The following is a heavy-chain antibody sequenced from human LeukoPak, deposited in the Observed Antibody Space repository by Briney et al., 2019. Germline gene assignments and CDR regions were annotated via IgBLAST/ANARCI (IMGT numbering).Heavy chain of an antibody. J-gene: IGHJ4*02. V-gene: IGHV4-34*01. CDR1: GGSFSGYY. CDR3: ARRIGAGRSDY. CDR2: INHSGST. D-gene: IGHD1-14*01. Sequence: SETLSLTCAVYGGSFSGYYWSWIRQPPGKGLEWIGEINHSGSTNYNPSLKSRVTISVDTSKNQFSLKLSSVTAADTAVYYCARRIGAGRSDYWGQGTLVTVSS.